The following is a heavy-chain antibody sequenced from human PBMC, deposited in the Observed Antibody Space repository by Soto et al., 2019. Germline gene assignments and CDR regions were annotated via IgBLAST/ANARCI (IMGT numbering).Heavy chain of an antibody. CDR3: ARVMGATVTSPNDY. J-gene: IGHJ4*02. CDR2: ISSSSSTI. D-gene: IGHD4-17*01. V-gene: IGHV3-48*01. CDR1: GFTFSSYS. Sequence: EEQLVESGGGLVQPGGSLRLSCAASGFTFSSYSMNWVRQAPGKGLEWVSYISSSSSTIYYADSVKGRFTISRDNAKNSLYLQMNSLRAEDTAVYYCARVMGATVTSPNDYWGQGTLVTVSS.